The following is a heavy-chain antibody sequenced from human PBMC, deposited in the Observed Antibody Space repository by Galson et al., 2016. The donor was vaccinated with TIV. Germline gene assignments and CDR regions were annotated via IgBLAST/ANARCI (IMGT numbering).Heavy chain of an antibody. CDR1: GFTFGSYG. CDR2: IWYDGSDK. V-gene: IGHV3-33*08. J-gene: IGHJ4*02. CDR3: ARVFADYYVDY. Sequence: SLRLSCAASGFTFGSYGMHWVRQAPGKGLEWVAFIWYDGSDKNYGDSVKGRFTISRDNSKNTLHLQMNSLRAEDTAVYYCARVFADYYVDYWGQGTLVTVSS. D-gene: IGHD3-10*02.